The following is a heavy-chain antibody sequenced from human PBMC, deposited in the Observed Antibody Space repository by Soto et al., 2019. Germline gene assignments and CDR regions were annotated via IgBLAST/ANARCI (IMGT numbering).Heavy chain of an antibody. CDR2: IYYSGST. CDR1: GGSISSSSYY. D-gene: IGHD5-18*01. Sequence: SESLSLTCTVSGGSISSSSYYWGWIRQPPGKGLEWIGSIYYSGSTYYNPSLKSRVTIFVDTSKNQFSLKLSSVTAADTAVYYCARPGYSYGYKYYYYGMDVWGQETT. J-gene: IGHJ6*02. CDR3: ARPGYSYGYKYYYYGMDV. V-gene: IGHV4-39*01.